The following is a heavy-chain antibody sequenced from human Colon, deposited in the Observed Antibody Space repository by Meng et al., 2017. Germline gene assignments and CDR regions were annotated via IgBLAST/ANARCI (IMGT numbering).Heavy chain of an antibody. D-gene: IGHD1-26*01. J-gene: IGHJ4*02. CDR1: GGSVSSGSHY. Sequence: QVRLRGSGPGLWRPAETLSLTCTVSGGSVSSGSHYWSWIRQPPGKGLEWIGYIDYSRSINYYPSLKSRVTMSVDTSKNQFSLNLSSVTAADTAVYYCAGGPWELDYWGQGTLVTVSS. CDR2: IDYSRSI. V-gene: IGHV4-61*01. CDR3: AGGPWELDY.